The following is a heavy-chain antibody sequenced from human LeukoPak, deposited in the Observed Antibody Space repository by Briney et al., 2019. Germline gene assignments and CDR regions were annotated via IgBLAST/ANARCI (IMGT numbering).Heavy chain of an antibody. V-gene: IGHV3-23*01. D-gene: IGHD4-17*01. J-gene: IGHJ4*02. CDR2: ISGSGGST. Sequence: GGSLRLSCAASGFTFSSYAMSWVRQAPGKGLEWVSAISGSGGSTYYADSVKGRFTISRDNSKNTLYLQMNSLRAEDTAVNYCAKRASKAVTTFVDYWGQGTLVTVSS. CDR1: GFTFSSYA. CDR3: AKRASKAVTTFVDY.